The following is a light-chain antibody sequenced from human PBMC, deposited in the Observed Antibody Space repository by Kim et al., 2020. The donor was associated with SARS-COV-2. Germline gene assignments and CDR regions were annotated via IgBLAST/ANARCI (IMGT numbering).Light chain of an antibody. CDR2: KAS. J-gene: IGKJ2*01. CDR3: QQYNSYSRT. V-gene: IGKV1-5*03. CDR1: QSISSW. Sequence: SASVGDSVTITCRASQSISSWLAWYQQKPGKAPNLLIYKASSLESGVPSRFSGSGSGTEFTLTISSLQPDDFATYYCQQYNSYSRTFGQGTKLEI.